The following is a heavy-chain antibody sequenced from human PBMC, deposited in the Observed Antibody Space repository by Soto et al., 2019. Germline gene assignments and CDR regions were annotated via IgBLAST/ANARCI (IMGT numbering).Heavy chain of an antibody. J-gene: IGHJ4*02. CDR3: AKDSFINLRGYDSY. Sequence: EVQLLESGGGLVQPGGSLRLSCAASGFTFSTYAMILVRQAPGKGLEWVSAISGSGDSTYYADSVKGRFTISRDNSKNTLYLQMSSLGAEVTAIYYCAKDSFINLRGYDSYWGQGTLVTVSS. V-gene: IGHV3-23*01. CDR1: GFTFSTYA. CDR2: ISGSGDST. D-gene: IGHD5-12*01.